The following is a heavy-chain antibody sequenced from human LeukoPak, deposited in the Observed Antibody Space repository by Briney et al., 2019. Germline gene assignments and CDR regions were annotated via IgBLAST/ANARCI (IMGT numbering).Heavy chain of an antibody. D-gene: IGHD2-15*01. CDR1: GGSISSTSYY. CDR2: IFYSGST. Sequence: PSETLSLTCTVSGGSISSTSYYWGWIRQPPGKGLEWIGSIFYSGSTYYNPSFKSRVTISVDTSKSQFSLKLSSVTAADTAVYYCARDLGSNFDYWGQGTLVTVSS. CDR3: ARDLGSNFDY. J-gene: IGHJ4*02. V-gene: IGHV4-39*07.